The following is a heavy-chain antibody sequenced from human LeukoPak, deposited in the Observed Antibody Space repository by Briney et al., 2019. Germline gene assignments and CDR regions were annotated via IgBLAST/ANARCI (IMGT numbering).Heavy chain of an antibody. CDR3: ARHASGVYYYYYGMDV. V-gene: IGHV4-34*01. J-gene: IGHJ6*02. D-gene: IGHD2-15*01. CDR2: INHSGST. Sequence: SETLSLTCAVYGGSFSGYYWSWIRQPPGKGLEWIGEINHSGSTNYNPSLKSRVTISVDTSKNQFSLKLSSVTAADTAVYYCARHASGVYYYYYGMDVWGQGTTVTVSS. CDR1: GGSFSGYY.